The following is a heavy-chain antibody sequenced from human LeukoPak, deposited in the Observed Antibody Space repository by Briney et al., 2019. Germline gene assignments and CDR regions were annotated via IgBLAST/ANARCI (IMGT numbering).Heavy chain of an antibody. J-gene: IGHJ3*02. CDR3: AKDASEGYCSSTGCYTGAFDI. Sequence: GGSLRLSCAASGFTYDDYAMHWVRQAPGKGLEWVSGISWNSGSIGYADSVKGRFTISRDNAKNSLYLQMNSLRAEDMALYYCAKDASEGYCSSTGCYTGAFDIWGQGTMVTVSS. D-gene: IGHD2-2*02. V-gene: IGHV3-9*03. CDR2: ISWNSGSI. CDR1: GFTYDDYA.